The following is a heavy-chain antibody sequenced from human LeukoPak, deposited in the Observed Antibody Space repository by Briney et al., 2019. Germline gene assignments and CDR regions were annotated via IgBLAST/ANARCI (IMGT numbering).Heavy chain of an antibody. CDR3: ARGFGSSSSGYSDY. D-gene: IGHD3-22*01. CDR1: AYTFTSYG. CDR2: ISAYSGNT. J-gene: IGHJ4*02. Sequence: AASVKVSCKASAYTFTSYGISWVRQAPGQGLEWVEWISAYSGNTNYAQKLQGRVTMTTDTSTSTAYMELRSLRSDDTAVYYCARGFGSSSSGYSDYWGQGALVTVSS. V-gene: IGHV1-18*01.